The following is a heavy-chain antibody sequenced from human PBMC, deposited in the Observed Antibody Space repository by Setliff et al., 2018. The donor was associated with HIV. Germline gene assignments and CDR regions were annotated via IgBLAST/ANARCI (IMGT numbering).Heavy chain of an antibody. D-gene: IGHD3-10*01. V-gene: IGHV4-39*01. CDR2: IYYSGSA. CDR3: ARHFGSGSYGYFDY. CDR1: GGSISNSNYY. Sequence: TSETLSLTCTVSGGSISNSNYYWGWIRQPPGKGLEWIGSIYYSGSAYYNPSLKSRVTIFVDTSKNQFSLKLSSVTAADTAVYYCARHFGSGSYGYFDYLGRGTQVTVSS. J-gene: IGHJ4*02.